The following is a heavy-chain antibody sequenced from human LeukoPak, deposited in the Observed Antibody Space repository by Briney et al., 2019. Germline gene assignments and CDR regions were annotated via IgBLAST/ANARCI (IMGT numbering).Heavy chain of an antibody. V-gene: IGHV1-69*05. J-gene: IGHJ4*02. D-gene: IGHD3-3*01. CDR2: IIPIFGTA. CDR3: ARGTYYDFWSGYPLFDY. Sequence: SVKLSCKGAGGSFSSYTFGWVRQAPGQGLEWMGGIIPIFGTANYAQKFQGRVTITTDESTSTAYMELSSLRSEDTAVCYCARGTYYDFWSGYPLFDYWGQGTLVTVSS. CDR1: GGSFSSYT.